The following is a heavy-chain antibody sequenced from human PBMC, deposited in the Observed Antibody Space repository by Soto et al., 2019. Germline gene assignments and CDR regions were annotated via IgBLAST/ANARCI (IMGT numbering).Heavy chain of an antibody. J-gene: IGHJ6*02. V-gene: IGHV3-30*18. D-gene: IGHD6-13*01. CDR2: ISYDGSNK. CDR1: GFTFSSYG. CDR3: AKDQQLAYYYYYGMDV. Sequence: GGSLRLSCAASGFTFSSYGMHWVRQAPGKGLEWVAVISYDGSNKYYADSVKGRFTISRDNSKNTLYLQMNSLRAEDTAVYYCAKDQQLAYYYYYGMDVWGQGTTVTAP.